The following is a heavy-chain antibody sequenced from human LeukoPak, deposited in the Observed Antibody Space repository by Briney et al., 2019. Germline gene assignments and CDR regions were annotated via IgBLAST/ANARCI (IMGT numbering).Heavy chain of an antibody. V-gene: IGHV3-23*01. Sequence: GGSLRLSCAASGFAFSSYAMSWVRQAPGKGLEWVSAISGSGGSTYYADSVKGRFTISRDNSKNTLYLQMNSLRAEDTAVYYCAKDSLGSSSKNWFDPWGQGTLVTVSS. J-gene: IGHJ5*02. CDR1: GFAFSSYA. CDR2: ISGSGGST. D-gene: IGHD6-13*01. CDR3: AKDSLGSSSKNWFDP.